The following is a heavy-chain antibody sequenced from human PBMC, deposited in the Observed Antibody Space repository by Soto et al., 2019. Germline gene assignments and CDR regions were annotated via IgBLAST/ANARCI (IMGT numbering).Heavy chain of an antibody. V-gene: IGHV3-23*01. Sequence: PGGSLRLSCAASGFTFSSYAMTWVRQAPGKGLEWVSSISDSGGNTYYADSVKGRFTISRDNSKNTLYLQMHSLRAEDTAVYYCAKVGPEGLFWSGSYTHRYYHGMDVWGQGTTVTVSS. D-gene: IGHD3-3*01. CDR2: ISDSGGNT. CDR1: GFTFSSYA. CDR3: AKVGPEGLFWSGSYTHRYYHGMDV. J-gene: IGHJ6*02.